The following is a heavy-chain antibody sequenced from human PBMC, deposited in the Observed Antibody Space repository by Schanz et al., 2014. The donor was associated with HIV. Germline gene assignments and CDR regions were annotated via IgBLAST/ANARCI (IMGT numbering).Heavy chain of an antibody. CDR1: GFTFSSYG. D-gene: IGHD6-6*01. CDR3: ANTEYPYSSSSDYYYGMDV. Sequence: QVQLVESGGGVVQPGRSLRLSCATSGFTFSSYGMHWVRQAPGKGLEWVAGISYDGRNKYYADSVKGRFTISKDNSKNTLYLQMNSLRAQDTAVYYCANTEYPYSSSSDYYYGMDVWGQGTTVTVSS. CDR2: ISYDGRNK. V-gene: IGHV3-33*05. J-gene: IGHJ6*02.